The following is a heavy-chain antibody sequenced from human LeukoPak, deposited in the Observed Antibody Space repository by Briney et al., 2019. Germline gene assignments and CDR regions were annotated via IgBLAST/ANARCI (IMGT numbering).Heavy chain of an antibody. V-gene: IGHV3-23*01. J-gene: IGHJ5*02. CDR2: IRGSGGNT. D-gene: IGHD6-19*01. CDR1: GFTFRSYA. Sequence: GGPLRLSCAASGFTFRSYAMSWVRRAAGKGGEGVLAIRGSGGNTYYADSVKGRFTVSRDNSKNTLYLQMHSLRVEDTAVYYCAKARSEQWINWLDPWGQGTLVTVSS. CDR3: AKARSEQWINWLDP.